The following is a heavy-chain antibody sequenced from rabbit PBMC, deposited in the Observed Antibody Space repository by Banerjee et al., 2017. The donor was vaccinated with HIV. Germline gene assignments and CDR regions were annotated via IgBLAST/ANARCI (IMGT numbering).Heavy chain of an antibody. D-gene: IGHD2-1*01. V-gene: IGHV1S40*01. J-gene: IGHJ3*01. CDR3: ARGKDGGITRLHL. CDR1: GFDLSGYS. Sequence: QSLEESGGGLVKPEGSLTLTCKASGFDLSGYSMCWVRQAPGKGLELIACIYGGSGRTDYANWAKGRFTISKTSSTTVTLQMTSLTAADTATYFCARGKDGGITRLHLWGPGTLVTVS. CDR2: IYGGSGRT.